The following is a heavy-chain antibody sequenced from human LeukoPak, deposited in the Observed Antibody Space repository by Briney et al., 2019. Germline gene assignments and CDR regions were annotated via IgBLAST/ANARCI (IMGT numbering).Heavy chain of an antibody. CDR3: ARVGASSGAFDI. D-gene: IGHD1-26*01. J-gene: IGHJ3*02. Sequence: WGSLRLSCAASGFTFSDHYMDWVRQAPGKGLEWVGRTRNKANSYTTEYAASVKGRFTISRDDSKNSLYLQMNSLKTEDTAVYYCARVGASSGAFDIWGQGTMATVSS. CDR1: GFTFSDHY. CDR2: TRNKANSYTT. V-gene: IGHV3-72*01.